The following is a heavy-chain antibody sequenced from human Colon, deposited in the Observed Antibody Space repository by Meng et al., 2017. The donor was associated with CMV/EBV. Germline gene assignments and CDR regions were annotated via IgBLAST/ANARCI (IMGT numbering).Heavy chain of an antibody. D-gene: IGHD5-18*01. CDR3: VKDGGYILSHYFDY. J-gene: IGHJ4*02. Sequence: SLKISCVASGFKFNDHAMHWVRQTPGKGLEWVSGLDWKSEIIGYADSVRGRFTISRDNAQNSLYLQMTSLRPEDTALYYCVKDGGYILSHYFDYWGRGSQVTVSS. V-gene: IGHV3-9*01. CDR2: LDWKSEII. CDR1: GFKFNDHA.